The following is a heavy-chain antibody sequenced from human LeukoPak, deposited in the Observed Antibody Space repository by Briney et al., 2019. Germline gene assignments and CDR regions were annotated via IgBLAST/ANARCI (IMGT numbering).Heavy chain of an antibody. CDR3: AKETPNPGWFDN. V-gene: IGHV1-69*13. D-gene: IGHD2-8*01. Sequence: SVKVSCKASGGTFSSYVISWVRQARGQGLEWMGGIISMFNRADYAQKFQGRVTITADESTDIVYMELSSLRSEATAVYYCAKETPNPGWFDNWGQGTLVTVSS. CDR2: IISMFNRA. CDR1: GGTFSSYV. J-gene: IGHJ5*02.